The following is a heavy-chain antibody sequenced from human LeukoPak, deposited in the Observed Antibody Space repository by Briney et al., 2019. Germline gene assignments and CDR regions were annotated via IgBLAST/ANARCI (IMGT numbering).Heavy chain of an antibody. J-gene: IGHJ4*02. D-gene: IGHD4-11*01. CDR3: ARGSPAVTALDY. CDR2: IYYSGST. CDR1: GGSISSGGYY. V-gene: IGHV4-31*03. Sequence: PSETLSLTCTVSGGSISSGGYYWSWIRQHPGKGLEWIGYIYYSGSTYYNPSLKSRVTISVDTSKNQFSLKLSSVTAADTAVYYCARGSPAVTALDYWGQGTLVTVSS.